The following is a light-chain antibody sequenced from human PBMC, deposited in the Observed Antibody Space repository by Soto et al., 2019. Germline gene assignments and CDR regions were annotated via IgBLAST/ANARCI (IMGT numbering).Light chain of an antibody. CDR2: AVN. CDR1: RRDVGGYNY. Sequence: QSALTQPASVSGSPGQSITISCTGTRRDVGGYNYVSWYQQYPGKSPKLMIYAVNKRPSGVPDRFSGSKSGNTASLTVSGLRAADEADYFCSSYAGGNNIMVFGGGTKLTVL. CDR3: SSYAGGNNIMV. J-gene: IGLJ2*01. V-gene: IGLV2-8*01.